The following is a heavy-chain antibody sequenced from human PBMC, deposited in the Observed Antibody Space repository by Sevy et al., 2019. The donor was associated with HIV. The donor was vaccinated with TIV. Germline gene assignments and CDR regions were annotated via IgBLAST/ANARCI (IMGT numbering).Heavy chain of an antibody. J-gene: IGHJ4*02. D-gene: IGHD1-26*01. CDR1: GGSITSLY. V-gene: IGHV4-59*08. Sequence: SETRSLTCTVSGGSITSLYWNWIRQPPGKGLEWIANIYYNRHINYNPSLKSRVTSSLDTSKNQFSLRLSSVTAADTAMYYCAGENAWGRGYSWGQGTLVTVSS. CDR2: IYYNRHI. CDR3: AGENAWGRGYS.